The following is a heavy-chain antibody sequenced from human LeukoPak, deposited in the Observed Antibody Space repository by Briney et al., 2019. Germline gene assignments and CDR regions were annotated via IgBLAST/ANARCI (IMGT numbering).Heavy chain of an antibody. CDR1: GGSISSYY. CDR3: ARHGSIVGATTPVYINY. D-gene: IGHD1-26*01. V-gene: IGHV4-59*08. J-gene: IGHJ4*02. Sequence: SETLSLTCTVSGGSISSYYWSWIRQPPGKGLEWLGYIYYSGGTNYNPSLKSRVTISVDTSKNQFSLKLSSVTAADTAVYYCARHGSIVGATTPVYINYWGQGTLVTVSS. CDR2: IYYSGGT.